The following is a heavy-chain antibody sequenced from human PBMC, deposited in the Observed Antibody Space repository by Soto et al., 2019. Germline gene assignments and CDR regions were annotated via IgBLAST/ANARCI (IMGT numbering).Heavy chain of an antibody. J-gene: IGHJ4*02. Sequence: GCSLRLSCAASECTFSSYAMSFVRQTPGKGLERVSAISSSGVSTYYADFVKGWFTISRDNSKNTLYLQMNSLRAEETAVYYFAKGRLRINMVWGFGLCDYWVQGTLVTVSS. D-gene: IGHD3-10*01. CDR2: ISSSGVST. CDR3: AKGRLRINMVWGFGLCDY. CDR1: ECTFSSYA. V-gene: IGHV3-23*01.